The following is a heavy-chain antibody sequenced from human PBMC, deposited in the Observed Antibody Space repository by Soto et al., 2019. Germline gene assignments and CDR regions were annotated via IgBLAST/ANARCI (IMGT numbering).Heavy chain of an antibody. D-gene: IGHD3-3*01. CDR2: ISGSGDIT. CDR3: AKVGILEWLLPYFDS. V-gene: IGHV3-23*01. Sequence: GGSLRLSCAASEFAFSIFPMSWVRQAPGKGLEWVSAISGSGDITYYADSVKGRFDISRDNSKNTLYLQMNSLRAEDTAIYYCAKVGILEWLLPYFDSWGQG. J-gene: IGHJ4*02. CDR1: EFAFSIFP.